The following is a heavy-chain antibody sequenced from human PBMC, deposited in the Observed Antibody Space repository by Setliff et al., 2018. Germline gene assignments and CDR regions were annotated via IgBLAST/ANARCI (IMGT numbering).Heavy chain of an antibody. CDR1: GFTFSSYS. CDR2: ISSRSSYI. J-gene: IGHJ4*02. Sequence: PGGSLRLSCAASGFTFSSYSMNWVRQAPGKGLEWVSSISSRSSYIYYADSLKGRFTISRDNAKNSLYLQMNSLRAEDTAVYYCARDPHFDSWGQGTLVTVSS. V-gene: IGHV3-21*01. CDR3: ARDPHFDS.